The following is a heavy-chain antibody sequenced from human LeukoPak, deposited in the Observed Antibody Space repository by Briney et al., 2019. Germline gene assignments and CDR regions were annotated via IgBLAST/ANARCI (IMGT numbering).Heavy chain of an antibody. Sequence: SETLSISCTVSGGSISSYYWTWIRQHAGKGLEWIGRIFTSGSTNYNPSLKSRVTMSVDTSRNQFSLRLSSVTAADTAVYYCARLHGDYWGQGILVTVSS. CDR1: GGSISSYY. CDR2: IFTSGST. V-gene: IGHV4-4*07. J-gene: IGHJ4*02. CDR3: ARLHGDY.